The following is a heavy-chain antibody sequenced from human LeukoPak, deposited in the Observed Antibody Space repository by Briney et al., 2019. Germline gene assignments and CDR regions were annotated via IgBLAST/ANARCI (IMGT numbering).Heavy chain of an antibody. V-gene: IGHV1-69*13. CDR2: IIPILGTG. CDR1: GGTFSTYA. J-gene: IGHJ4*02. Sequence: SVKVSCKTSGGTFSTYAISWVRQAPGQGLEWMGGIIPILGTGNYAQKFQGRVTITADESTSTAYMELSSLRSEDTAVYYCARGLGDSSGYYYSDNWGQGTLVTVSS. CDR3: ARGLGDSSGYYYSDN. D-gene: IGHD3-22*01.